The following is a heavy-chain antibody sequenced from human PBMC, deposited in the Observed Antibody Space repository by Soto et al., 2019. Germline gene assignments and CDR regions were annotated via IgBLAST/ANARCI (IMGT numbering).Heavy chain of an antibody. Sequence: EVQLIESGGGLVQPGWSLRLSCAASGFTCSRYWMAWVRQAPGKGLEWVANINQDVSQKLYVDSVRGRLTISRDNAKNSVYLQMNNLRADDTAVYYCAKIGYNDWDFDYWGQGTLVTVSS. CDR3: AKIGYNDWDFDY. J-gene: IGHJ4*02. CDR2: INQDVSQK. CDR1: GFTCSRYW. V-gene: IGHV3-7*01. D-gene: IGHD3-22*01.